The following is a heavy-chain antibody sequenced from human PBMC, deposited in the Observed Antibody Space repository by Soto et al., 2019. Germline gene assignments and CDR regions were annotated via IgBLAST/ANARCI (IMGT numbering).Heavy chain of an antibody. CDR3: ARNAGVGFDWCPQGHAFDI. CDR1: GGSISSSNW. J-gene: IGHJ3*02. CDR2: IYHSGST. V-gene: IGHV4-4*02. D-gene: IGHD3-9*01. Sequence: SEILSLTCAVSGGSISSSNWWSWVRQPPGKGLEWIGEIYHSGSTNYNPSLKSRVTISVDKSKNQFSLKLSSVTAADTAVYYCARNAGVGFDWCPQGHAFDIWGQGTMVTVSS.